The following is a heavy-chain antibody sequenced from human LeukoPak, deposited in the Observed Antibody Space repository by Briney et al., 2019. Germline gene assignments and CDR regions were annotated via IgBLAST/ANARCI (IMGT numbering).Heavy chain of an antibody. J-gene: IGHJ4*02. CDR1: GFTFSSYW. CDR3: ARMSSSSWYVCDY. CDR2: IKQDGSGK. D-gene: IGHD6-13*01. V-gene: IGHV3-7*01. Sequence: GGSLRLSCAASGFTFSSYWMTWVRQAPGKGPEWVANIKQDGSGKYYVDSVTGRFTISRDNAKNSLYLQMNSLRAEDTAVYYCARMSSSSWYVCDYWGQGTLVTVAS.